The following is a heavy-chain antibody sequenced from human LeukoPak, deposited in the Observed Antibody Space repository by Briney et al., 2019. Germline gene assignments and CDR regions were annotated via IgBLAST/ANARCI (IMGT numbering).Heavy chain of an antibody. CDR1: GSSFSDYA. Sequence: PGGSLRLSCTASGSSFSDYAMHWVRQAPGKGLEWVAVISYDGSNKYYADSVKGRFTISRDNSKNTLYLQMNSLRAEDTAVYYCAKDRYSSSWIDYWGQGTLVTVSS. V-gene: IGHV3-30*04. CDR3: AKDRYSSSWIDY. J-gene: IGHJ4*02. D-gene: IGHD6-13*01. CDR2: ISYDGSNK.